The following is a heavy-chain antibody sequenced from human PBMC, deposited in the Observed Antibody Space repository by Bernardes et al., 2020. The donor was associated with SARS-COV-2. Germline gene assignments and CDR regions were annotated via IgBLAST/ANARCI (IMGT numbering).Heavy chain of an antibody. D-gene: IGHD3-22*01. J-gene: IGHJ4*02. CDR2: IRGSGGST. V-gene: IGHV3-23*01. CDR1: GFTFSSYA. CDR3: ALCSGYYYAPNY. Sequence: GGSLRLSCAASGFTFSSYAMSWVRQAPGKGLEWVSAIRGSGGSTYYADSVKGRFTISRDNSKNTLYLQMNSLRAEDTAVYYCALCSGYYYAPNYWGQGTLVTVSS.